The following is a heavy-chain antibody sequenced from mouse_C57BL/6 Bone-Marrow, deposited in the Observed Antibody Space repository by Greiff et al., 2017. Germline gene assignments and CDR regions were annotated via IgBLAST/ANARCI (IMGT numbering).Heavy chain of an antibody. CDR2: INPGSGGT. V-gene: IGHV1-54*01. Sequence: VMLVESGAELVRPGTSVKVSCKASGYAFTNYLIEWVKQRPGQGLEWIGVINPGSGGTNSNEKFKGKATLTADKSSSTAYMQLSSLTSEDSAVYFCARCPWFAYWGQGALGTVSA. J-gene: IGHJ3*01. CDR1: GYAFTNYL. CDR3: ARCPWFAY.